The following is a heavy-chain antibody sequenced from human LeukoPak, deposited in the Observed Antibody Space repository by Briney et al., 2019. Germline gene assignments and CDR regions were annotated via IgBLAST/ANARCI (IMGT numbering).Heavy chain of an antibody. V-gene: IGHV3-30-3*01. D-gene: IGHD5-24*01. CDR3: AREGMEKMPTIPVMAY. CDR2: ISYDGSDE. CDR1: GFIFSNYE. J-gene: IGHJ4*02. Sequence: PGGSLRLSCAGSGFIFSNYEMNWVRQAPGKGLEWLSFISYDGSDEYYADSVKGRFTISRDKSKNTLYLQMNSLRAEDTAVFYCAREGMEKMPTIPVMAYWGQGTLVTVSS.